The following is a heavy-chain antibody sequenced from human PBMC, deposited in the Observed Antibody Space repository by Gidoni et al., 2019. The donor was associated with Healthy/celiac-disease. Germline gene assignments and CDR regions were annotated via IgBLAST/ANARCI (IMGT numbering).Heavy chain of an antibody. D-gene: IGHD6-19*01. CDR1: GFTFSSYA. J-gene: IGHJ3*02. Sequence: EVQLLESGGGLVQPGGSLRLSCAASGFTFSSYAMSWVRQAPGKGLEWVSAISGSGGSTYYADSVKGRFTISRDNSKNTLYLQMNSLRAEDTAVYYCAKEWVAGYSSGWHIDAFDIWGQGTMVTVSS. V-gene: IGHV3-23*01. CDR3: AKEWVAGYSSGWHIDAFDI. CDR2: ISGSGGST.